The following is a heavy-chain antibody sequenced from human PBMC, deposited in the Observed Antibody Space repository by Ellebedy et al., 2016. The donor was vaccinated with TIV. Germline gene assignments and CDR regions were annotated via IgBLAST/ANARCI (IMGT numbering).Heavy chain of an antibody. Sequence: ASVKVSCXASGYTFTGYYMHWVRQAPGQGLEWMGWINPNSGGTNYAQKFQGRVTMTRDTSISTAYMELSRLRSDDTAVYYCARAPFVVVPAASYFDYWGQGTLVTVSS. V-gene: IGHV1-2*02. J-gene: IGHJ4*02. CDR3: ARAPFVVVPAASYFDY. CDR1: GYTFTGYY. D-gene: IGHD2-2*01. CDR2: INPNSGGT.